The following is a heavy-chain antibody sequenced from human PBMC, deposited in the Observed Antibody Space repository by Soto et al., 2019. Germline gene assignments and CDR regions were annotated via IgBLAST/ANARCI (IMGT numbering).Heavy chain of an antibody. Sequence: PSETLSLTCTVSGGPISSYYWSWIRQPPGKGLEWIGYIYYSGSTNYNPSLKSRVTISVDTSKNQFSLKLSSVTAADTAVYYCARHEGSPWSGYSLFDYWGQGTLVTVSS. CDR3: ARHEGSPWSGYSLFDY. CDR1: GGPISSYY. CDR2: IYYSGST. D-gene: IGHD3-3*01. J-gene: IGHJ4*02. V-gene: IGHV4-59*08.